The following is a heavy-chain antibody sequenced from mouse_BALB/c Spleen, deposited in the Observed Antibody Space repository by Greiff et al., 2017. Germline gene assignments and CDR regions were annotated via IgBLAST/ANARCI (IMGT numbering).Heavy chain of an antibody. CDR2: ISYSGST. V-gene: IGHV3-2*02. CDR3: ARDYYGSRGFAY. Sequence: EVMLVESGPGLVKPSQSLSLTCTVTGYSITSDYAWNWIRQFPGNKLEWMGYISYSGSTSYNPSLKSRISITRDTSKNQFFLQLNSVTTEDTATYYCARDYYGSRGFAYWGQGTLVTVSA. J-gene: IGHJ3*01. CDR1: GYSITSDYA. D-gene: IGHD1-1*01.